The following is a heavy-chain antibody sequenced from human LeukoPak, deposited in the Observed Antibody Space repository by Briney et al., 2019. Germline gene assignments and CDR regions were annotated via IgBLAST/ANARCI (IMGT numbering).Heavy chain of an antibody. Sequence: GESLKISCKGSGYSFTSYWIGWVRQMPGKGLEWMGIIYPGDSDTRYSTSCQGQVTISADNSIRTAYLQWSSLKASDTAMYYCARRGYCSSTSCYSFDYWGQGTLVTVSS. J-gene: IGHJ4*02. V-gene: IGHV5-51*01. CDR1: GYSFTSYW. CDR3: ARRGYCSSTSCYSFDY. CDR2: IYPGDSDT. D-gene: IGHD2-2*01.